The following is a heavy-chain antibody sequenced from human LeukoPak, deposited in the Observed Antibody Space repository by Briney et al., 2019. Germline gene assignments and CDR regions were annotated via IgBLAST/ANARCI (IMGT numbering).Heavy chain of an antibody. CDR3: AKALKKTPFDY. D-gene: IGHD4-23*01. Sequence: GGSLRLSCAASGFTFSSYGMHWVRQAPGKGLEWVAVISYDGSNKYYADSVKGRFTISRDNSKNTLYPQMNSLRAEDTAVYYCAKALKKTPFDYWGQGTLVTVSS. CDR1: GFTFSSYG. CDR2: ISYDGSNK. J-gene: IGHJ4*02. V-gene: IGHV3-30*18.